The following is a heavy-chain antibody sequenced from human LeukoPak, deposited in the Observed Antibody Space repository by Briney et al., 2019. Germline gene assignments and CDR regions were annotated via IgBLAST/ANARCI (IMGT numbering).Heavy chain of an antibody. J-gene: IGHJ5*02. CDR2: IFHSGST. Sequence: PSETLSLTSVVYGDTITSGYYWAWTRQPPGKGLEWIGSIFHSGSTYRNPSLRSRVTISLNTSKNQISLILSSMTAADTAVYYCARSSSVDTALVGVHWFDPWGQGTLVTVSS. CDR1: GDTITSGYY. D-gene: IGHD5-18*01. CDR3: ARSSSVDTALVGVHWFDP. V-gene: IGHV4-38-2*01.